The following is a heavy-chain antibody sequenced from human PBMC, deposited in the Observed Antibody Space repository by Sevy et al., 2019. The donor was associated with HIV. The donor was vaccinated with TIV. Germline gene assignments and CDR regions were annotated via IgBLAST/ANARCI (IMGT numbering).Heavy chain of an antibody. D-gene: IGHD3-22*01. CDR1: GGSISSYY. CDR3: ARRGYYDSRAFL. V-gene: IGHV4-59*12. CDR2: IYYRGNT. J-gene: IGHJ4*02. Sequence: SETLSLTCTVSGGSISSYYWSWIRQPPGKGLEWIGCIYYRGNTNYNPSLKSRVTMSVDTSKNQFSLKLTSVTAADTAVYYCARRGYYDSRAFLWGQGTLVTVSP.